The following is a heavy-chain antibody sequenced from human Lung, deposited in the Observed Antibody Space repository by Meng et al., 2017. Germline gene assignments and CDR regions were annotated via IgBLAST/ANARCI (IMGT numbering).Heavy chain of an antibody. V-gene: IGHV3-30*07. J-gene: IGHJ4*02. Sequence: QVPLVESGGGVVQPGRSLGLSCATSGFTFSTHAMHWVRQAPGKGLEWVAIISYDGSYKYYADSVQGRFTISRDNSKNTLYLQMSGLRIDDTGVYYCTWDDKAVSDYWGQGTLVTVSS. CDR1: GFTFSTHA. CDR3: TWDDKAVSDY. CDR2: ISYDGSYK. D-gene: IGHD2-15*01.